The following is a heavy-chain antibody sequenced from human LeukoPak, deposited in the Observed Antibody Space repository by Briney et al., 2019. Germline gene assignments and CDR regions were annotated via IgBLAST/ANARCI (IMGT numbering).Heavy chain of an antibody. CDR1: GFALSTYA. D-gene: IGHD4/OR15-4a*01. CDR2: ISGSD. J-gene: IGHJ4*02. V-gene: IGHV3-23*01. CDR3: AKGSRDYKRTFDY. Sequence: PGGSLRLSCAVSGFALSTYAMSWVRQAPGKGLEWVSSISGSDYYADSVKGRFTISRDNSKNTLYLQMNSLRAEDTAVYYCAKGSRDYKRTFDYWGQGTLVTVSS.